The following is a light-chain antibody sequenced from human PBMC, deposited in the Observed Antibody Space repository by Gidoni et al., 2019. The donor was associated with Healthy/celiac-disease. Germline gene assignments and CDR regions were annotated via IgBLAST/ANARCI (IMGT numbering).Light chain of an antibody. V-gene: IGKV1-39*01. J-gene: IGKJ5*01. CDR3: QQSYSTLLIT. CDR2: AAS. Sequence: DIQMTQSPSSLSASEGDRVTITCRASQSISSYLNWYQQKPGKAPKLLIYAASSLQSGVPSRFSGSGSGTDFTLTISSLQPEDFATYYCQQSYSTLLITFGQGTRLEIK. CDR1: QSISSY.